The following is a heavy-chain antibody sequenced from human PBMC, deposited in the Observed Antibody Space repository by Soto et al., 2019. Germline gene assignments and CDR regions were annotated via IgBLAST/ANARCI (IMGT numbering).Heavy chain of an antibody. CDR3: ARACSSNSCYDVFDY. Sequence: EPLSLTCTVSGGSISSYYWSWIRQPAGKGLEWIGRIYTSGSTNYNPSLKSRVTMSVDTSKNQFSLKLSSVTAADTAVYYCARACSSNSCYDVFDYWGQGTLVTVSS. V-gene: IGHV4-4*07. J-gene: IGHJ4*02. D-gene: IGHD2-2*01. CDR1: GGSISSYY. CDR2: IYTSGST.